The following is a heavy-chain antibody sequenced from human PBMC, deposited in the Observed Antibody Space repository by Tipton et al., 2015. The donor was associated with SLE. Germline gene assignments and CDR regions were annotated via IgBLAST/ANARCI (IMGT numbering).Heavy chain of an antibody. D-gene: IGHD2-8*01. CDR3: ATVSNNKAFDY. V-gene: IGHV4-59*12. J-gene: IGHJ4*02. CDR2: IYYSGST. CDR1: GGSISSYY. Sequence: TLSLTCTVSGGSISSYYWSWIRQPPGKGLEWIGYIYYSGSTNYYPSLKSRVTISVDTSKNQFSLKLSSVTAADTAVYYCATVSNNKAFDYWGQGTLVTVSS.